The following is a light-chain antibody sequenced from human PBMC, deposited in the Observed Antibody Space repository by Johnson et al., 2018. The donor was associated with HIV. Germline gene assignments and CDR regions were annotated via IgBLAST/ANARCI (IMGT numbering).Light chain of an antibody. J-gene: IGLJ1*01. CDR3: GTWDSLSAGGV. CDR1: RSNIGNNY. CDR2: DNN. V-gene: IGLV1-51*01. Sequence: QSVLTQPPSVSAAPGQKVTISCSGSRSNIGNNYVSWYQQLPGTAPKLLIYDNNKRPSGIPDRFSGSKSGTSATLGITGLQTGDEAESYCGTWDSLSAGGVFGTGTKVTVL.